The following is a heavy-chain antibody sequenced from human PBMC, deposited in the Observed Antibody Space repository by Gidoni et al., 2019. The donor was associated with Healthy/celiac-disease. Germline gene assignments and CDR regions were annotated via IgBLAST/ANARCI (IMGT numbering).Heavy chain of an antibody. J-gene: IGHJ6*02. CDR3: ARMQNRDPRYYYGSGTSRPRGNYYGMDV. D-gene: IGHD3-10*01. CDR2: INHSGST. CDR1: GGSFSGYY. Sequence: QVQLQQWGAGLLKPSETLSLTCAVYGGSFSGYYWSWIRQPPGKGLEWIGEINHSGSTNYNPSLKSRVTISVDTSKNQFSLKLSSVTAADTAVYYCARMQNRDPRYYYGSGTSRPRGNYYGMDVWGQGTTVTVSS. V-gene: IGHV4-34*01.